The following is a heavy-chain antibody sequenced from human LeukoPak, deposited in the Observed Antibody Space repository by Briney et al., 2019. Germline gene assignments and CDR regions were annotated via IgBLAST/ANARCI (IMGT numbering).Heavy chain of an antibody. CDR2: IYYSGST. CDR1: GGSISSSSYY. J-gene: IGHJ5*02. V-gene: IGHV4-39*01. D-gene: IGHD2-2*01. Sequence: PSETLSLTCTVSGGSISSSSYYWGWIRQPPEKGLEWIGSIYYSGSTYYNPSLKSRVTISVDTSKNQFSLKLSSVTAADTAVYYCARRRYCSSTSCSNWFDPWGQGTLVTVSS. CDR3: ARRRYCSSTSCSNWFDP.